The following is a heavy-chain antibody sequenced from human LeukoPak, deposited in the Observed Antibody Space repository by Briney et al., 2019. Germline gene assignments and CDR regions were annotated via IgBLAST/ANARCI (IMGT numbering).Heavy chain of an antibody. CDR3: ARQKAVAGRRSFDY. V-gene: IGHV4-34*01. CDR1: GGSFSGYY. J-gene: IGHJ4*02. D-gene: IGHD6-19*01. CDR2: INHNGST. Sequence: SETLSLTCAVYGGSFSGYYWSWIRQPPGKGLEWIGEINHNGSTNYNPPLKSRVTISVDTSKNQFSLKLSSVTAADTAVYYCARQKAVAGRRSFDYWGQGTLVTVSS.